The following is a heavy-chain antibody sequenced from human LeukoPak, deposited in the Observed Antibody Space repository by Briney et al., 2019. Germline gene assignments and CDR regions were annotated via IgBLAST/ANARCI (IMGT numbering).Heavy chain of an antibody. V-gene: IGHV4-61*02. Sequence: TLSLTCTVSGGSISSGSYYWSWIRQPAGKGLEWIGRIYTSGSTNYNPSLKSRVTISVDTSKNQFSLKLSSVTAADTAVYYCARDQRYCSGGSCYSKPADYWGQGTLVTVSS. CDR3: ARDQRYCSGGSCYSKPADY. J-gene: IGHJ4*02. CDR1: GGSISSGSYY. D-gene: IGHD2-15*01. CDR2: IYTSGST.